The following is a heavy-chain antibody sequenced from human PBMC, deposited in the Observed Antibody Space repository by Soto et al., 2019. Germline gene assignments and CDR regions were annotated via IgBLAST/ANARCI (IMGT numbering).Heavy chain of an antibody. D-gene: IGHD3-22*01. V-gene: IGHV1-2*02. CDR1: GYTFTGYY. Sequence: QVQLVQSGAEVKKPGASVKVSCKASGYTFTGYYMHWVRQAPGQGLEWMGWINPNSGGTNYAQKFQGRVTMTRDTSISTAYMELSRLRSDDTAVYYCARPDYYDSSGSDPYGDYWGQGTLVTVSS. CDR2: INPNSGGT. J-gene: IGHJ4*02. CDR3: ARPDYYDSSGSDPYGDY.